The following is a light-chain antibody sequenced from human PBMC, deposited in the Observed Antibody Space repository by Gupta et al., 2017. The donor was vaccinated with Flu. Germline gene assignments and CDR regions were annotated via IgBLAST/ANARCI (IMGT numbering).Light chain of an antibody. CDR2: SNN. Sequence: QSVRTQPPSASGTPGQSVTISCSGSSSNIGSNTVNWYQQLTGTAPKLLIHSNNQRSSGVPDRFSGSKSDTSASLAISGLQSEDEADYYCATWDDSLNGYVVFGGGTKLTVL. CDR1: SSNIGSNT. V-gene: IGLV1-44*01. CDR3: ATWDDSLNGYVV. J-gene: IGLJ2*01.